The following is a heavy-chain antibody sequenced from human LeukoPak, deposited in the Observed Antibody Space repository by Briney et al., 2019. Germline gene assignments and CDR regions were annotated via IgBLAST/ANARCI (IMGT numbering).Heavy chain of an antibody. CDR2: IYYSGST. Sequence: SQTLSLTCTVSGGSISSGDYYWSWIRQPPGKGLEWIGYIYYSGSTYYNPSLKSRVTISVDTSKNQFSLKLSSVTAADTAVYYCARDLAYYYGSGSYYNGPPIDYWGQGTLVTVSS. CDR3: ARDLAYYYGSGSYYNGPPIDY. CDR1: GGSISSGDYY. V-gene: IGHV4-30-4*01. J-gene: IGHJ4*02. D-gene: IGHD3-10*01.